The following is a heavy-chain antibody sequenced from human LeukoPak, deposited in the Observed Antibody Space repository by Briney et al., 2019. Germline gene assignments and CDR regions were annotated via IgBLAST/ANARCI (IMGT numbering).Heavy chain of an antibody. CDR1: GYSISSGYY. CDR2: IYHSGST. CDR3: ARITQSGYSYGSFDY. V-gene: IGHV4-38-2*02. Sequence: PSETLSLTCTVSGYSISSGYYWGWIRQPPGKGLEWIGSIYHSGSTYYNPSLKSRVTISVDTSKNQFSLKLSSVTAADTAVYYCARITQSGYSYGSFDYWGQGTLVTVSS. D-gene: IGHD5-18*01. J-gene: IGHJ4*02.